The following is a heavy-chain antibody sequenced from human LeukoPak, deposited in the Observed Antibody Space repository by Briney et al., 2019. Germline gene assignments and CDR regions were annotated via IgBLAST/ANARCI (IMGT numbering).Heavy chain of an antibody. CDR1: GYSFTSYW. CDR3: ARERSSQGYFDF. CDR2: IYPDDSDT. J-gene: IGHJ4*02. Sequence: GESLKISCRGSGYSFTSYWIAWVRQMPGKGLEWMGIIYPDDSDTRYSPSFQGQVTIPADKSISTAYLQWSSLKASDTAMYYCARERSSQGYFDFWGQGTLVTVSS. V-gene: IGHV5-51*01. D-gene: IGHD6-6*01.